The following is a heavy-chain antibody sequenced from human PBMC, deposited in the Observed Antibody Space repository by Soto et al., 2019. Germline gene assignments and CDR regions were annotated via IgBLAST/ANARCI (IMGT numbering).Heavy chain of an antibody. Sequence: SELLYHPWTVSGDPILGPGYCWIFIRQPPGKGLEWIGYVYYSGSTYYSPSFRSRVTISVDTSKNQISLNLHSVTAADTAFYFCSRSDYDSGKYASLDYWGEAPPVTGS. D-gene: IGHD3-10*01. CDR1: GDPILGPGYC. J-gene: IGHJ4*01. CDR2: VYYSGST. V-gene: IGHV4-30-4*01. CDR3: SRSDYDSGKYASLDY.